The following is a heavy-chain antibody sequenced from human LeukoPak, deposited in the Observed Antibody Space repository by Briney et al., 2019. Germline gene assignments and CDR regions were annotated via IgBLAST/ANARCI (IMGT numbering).Heavy chain of an antibody. J-gene: IGHJ4*02. V-gene: IGHV4-4*07. CDR2: IYTTRTA. Sequence: SETLSLTCTVSGDFISGSYWSWIRQPAGKGLEWIGRIYTTRTANYNPSLTSRVTMSVDTSKNQFSLKLSSVTAADTAVYYCARGRDGYMAAFDYWGQGTLVTVSS. CDR1: GDFISGSY. D-gene: IGHD5-24*01. CDR3: ARGRDGYMAAFDY.